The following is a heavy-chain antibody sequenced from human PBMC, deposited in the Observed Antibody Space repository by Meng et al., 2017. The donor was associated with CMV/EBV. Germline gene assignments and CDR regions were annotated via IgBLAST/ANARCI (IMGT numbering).Heavy chain of an antibody. CDR3: ARKYYDFWSGYWGYGMDV. V-gene: IGHV4-4*03. Sequence: PETLSLTCAVSGGSTSSSNWWGWVRQPPGKGLEWIGEIYHSGGTNYNPSLKSRVTISVDKSKNQSSLKLSSVTAADTAVYYCARKYYDFWSGYWGYGMDVWGQGTTVTVSS. J-gene: IGHJ6*02. CDR1: GGSTSSSNW. D-gene: IGHD3-3*01. CDR2: IYHSGGT.